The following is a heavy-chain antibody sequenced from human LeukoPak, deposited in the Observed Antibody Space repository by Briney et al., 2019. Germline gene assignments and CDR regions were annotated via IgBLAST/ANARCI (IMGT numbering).Heavy chain of an antibody. CDR3: ASGVSSSWYHFDY. CDR2: IYHSGST. D-gene: IGHD6-13*01. CDR1: GYSISSGYY. J-gene: IGHJ4*02. V-gene: IGHV4-38-2*01. Sequence: PSETLSLTCAVSGYSISSGYYWGWIRQPPGKGLEWIGSIYHSGSTYYNPSLKSRVTISVDTSKNQFSLKLSSVTAADTAVYYCASGVSSSWYHFDYWGQGTLVTVSS.